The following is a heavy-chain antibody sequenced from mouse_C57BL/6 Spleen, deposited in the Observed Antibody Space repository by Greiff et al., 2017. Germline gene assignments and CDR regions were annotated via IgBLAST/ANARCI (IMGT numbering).Heavy chain of an antibody. V-gene: IGHV2-2*01. D-gene: IGHD2-13*01. J-gene: IGHJ4*01. Sequence: VQLQQSGPGLVQPSQSLSITCTVSGFSLTSYGVHWVRQSPGKGLEWLGVIWSGGSTDYNAAVISRLSISKDNSKSQVFFKMNSMQADDTAIYYCARNFDYRDYYAMGYWGQGTSVTVSS. CDR2: IWSGGST. CDR1: GFSLTSYG. CDR3: ARNFDYRDYYAMGY.